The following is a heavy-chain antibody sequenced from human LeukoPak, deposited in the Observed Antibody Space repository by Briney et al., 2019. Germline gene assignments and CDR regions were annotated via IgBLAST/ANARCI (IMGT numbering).Heavy chain of an antibody. CDR1: GFTLSSYG. CDR2: IWYDGSNK. CDR3: AMGEYSSSAEYFQH. V-gene: IGHV3-33*01. J-gene: IGHJ1*01. D-gene: IGHD6-13*01. Sequence: GGSLRLSCAASGFTLSSYGMHWVRQAPGKGLEWVAVIWYDGSNKYYADSVKGRFTIPRDNSKNTLYLQMNSLRAEDTAVYYWAMGEYSSSAEYFQHWGQGTLVTVSS.